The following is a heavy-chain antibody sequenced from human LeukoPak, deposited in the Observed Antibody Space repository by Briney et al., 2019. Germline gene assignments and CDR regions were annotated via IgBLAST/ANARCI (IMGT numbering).Heavy chain of an antibody. J-gene: IGHJ4*02. CDR2: INPNSGGT. Sequence: ASVKVSCKASGYTFTGYYMHWVRQAPGQGLEWMGWINPNSGGTNYAQKFQGRVTMTRDTSISTAYMELSRLRSDDTAVYYCARVAMNVWPRASVVFGYWGQGTLVTVSS. D-gene: IGHD4-23*01. CDR1: GYTFTGYY. CDR3: ARVAMNVWPRASVVFGY. V-gene: IGHV1-2*02.